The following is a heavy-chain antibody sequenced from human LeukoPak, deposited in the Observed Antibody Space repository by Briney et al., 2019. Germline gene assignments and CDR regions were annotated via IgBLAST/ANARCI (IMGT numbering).Heavy chain of an antibody. CDR1: GGSITTSGW. D-gene: IGHD3-10*01. V-gene: IGHV4-4*02. CDR3: ARVEEGYGSGRRENYYYYYMDV. CDR2: SYHSGST. Sequence: PSETLSLTCAVSGGSITTSGWWNWVRQSPVKGLEWIGESYHSGSTNYNPSLKSRVTISVDTSKNQFSLKLASVTAADTAVYYCARVEEGYGSGRRENYYYYYMDVWGKGTTVTISS. J-gene: IGHJ6*03.